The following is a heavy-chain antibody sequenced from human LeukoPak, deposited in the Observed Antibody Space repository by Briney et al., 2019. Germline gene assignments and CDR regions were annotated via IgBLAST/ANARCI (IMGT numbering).Heavy chain of an antibody. D-gene: IGHD4-17*01. V-gene: IGHV3-7*01. CDR3: ARGHYGDERQ. J-gene: IGHJ4*02. CDR1: GLTFSGFW. CDR2: IKGDGSEK. Sequence: PRGALRLSCAASGLTFSGFWMKWVRQAPGGGVEWVDNIKGDGSEKYYVDSVKGRFTISRDNAKNSLYLQMNSLRAEDTAVYYCARGHYGDERQWGQGTLVTVSS.